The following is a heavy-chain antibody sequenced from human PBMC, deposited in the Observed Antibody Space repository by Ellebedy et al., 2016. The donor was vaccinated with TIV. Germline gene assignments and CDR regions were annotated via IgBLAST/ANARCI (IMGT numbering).Heavy chain of an antibody. CDR2: ISYDGSNK. Sequence: PGGSLRLSCAASGFTFSSYGMHWVRQAPGKGLEWVAVISYDGSNKYYADSVKGRFTISRDNSKNTLYLQMNSLKTEDTAVYYCTTENYGDYVFDYWGQGTLVTVSS. CDR3: TTENYGDYVFDY. D-gene: IGHD4-17*01. J-gene: IGHJ4*02. CDR1: GFTFSSYG. V-gene: IGHV3-30*03.